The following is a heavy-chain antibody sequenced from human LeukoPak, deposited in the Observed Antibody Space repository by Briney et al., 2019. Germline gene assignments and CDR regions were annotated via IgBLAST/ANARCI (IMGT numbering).Heavy chain of an antibody. D-gene: IGHD3-10*01. CDR3: ARPDDASGGDDSAFHI. CDR1: GGSISGSHFY. J-gene: IGHJ3*02. V-gene: IGHV4-39*01. Sequence: SETLSLTCTVSGGSISGSHFYWGWTRQPPGKGLEWIASIYYTGSTYYNPSLKSRVTISVDTSKNQFSLKVTSVTAADTAMYYCARPDDASGGDDSAFHIWGQGTMVTVSP. CDR2: IYYTGST.